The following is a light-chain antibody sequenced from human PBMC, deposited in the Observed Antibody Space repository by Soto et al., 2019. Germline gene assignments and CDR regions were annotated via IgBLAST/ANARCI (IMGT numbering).Light chain of an antibody. CDR3: SSYADSNNVEVL. Sequence: QSALTQPPSASRSPGQSVTIACTGTSSNVGSCKYVSWYQQHPGKAPKLIIYEVIKRPSGVPDRFSGSKSGNTASLTVSGLQAEDEADYYCSSYADSNNVEVLFGGGTKVTVL. V-gene: IGLV2-8*02. CDR2: EVI. J-gene: IGLJ2*01. CDR1: SSNVGSCKY.